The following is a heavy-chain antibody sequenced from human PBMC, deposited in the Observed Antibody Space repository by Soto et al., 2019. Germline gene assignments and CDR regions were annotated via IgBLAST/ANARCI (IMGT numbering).Heavy chain of an antibody. Sequence: SESLSLTCTVSSDSISTYYWRWIPQPPGKGLEWIGYIYYSGGTNYNASLETRVTISVDTSKNQFSQKLSSVTAAATAVYYCASRLPGEHYVGGFDYWGHGNLVTVSS. CDR2: IYYSGGT. J-gene: IGHJ4*01. V-gene: IGHV4-59*01. CDR3: ASRLPGEHYVGGFDY. D-gene: IGHD1-26*01. CDR1: SDSISTYY.